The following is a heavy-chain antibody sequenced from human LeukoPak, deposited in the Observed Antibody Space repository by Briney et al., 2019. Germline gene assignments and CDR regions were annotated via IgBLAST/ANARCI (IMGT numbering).Heavy chain of an antibody. V-gene: IGHV3-20*04. CDR2: INWNGGST. CDR3: ARDRSGPHAFDI. Sequence: GASLRLSCAASGFTFDDYGMSWVRQAPGKGLEWVSCINWNGGSTGYADSVKGRFTIYRDNAKNSLYLQMNSLRAEDTAVYYCARDRSGPHAFDIWGQGTMVTVSS. J-gene: IGHJ3*02. D-gene: IGHD2-8*02. CDR1: GFTFDDYG.